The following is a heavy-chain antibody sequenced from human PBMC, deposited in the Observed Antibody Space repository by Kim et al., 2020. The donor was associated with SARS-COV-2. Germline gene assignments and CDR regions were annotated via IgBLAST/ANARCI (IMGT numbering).Heavy chain of an antibody. CDR3: AKGRYYDSSGYYAEPWDY. V-gene: IGHV3-30*02. J-gene: IGHJ4*02. D-gene: IGHD3-22*01. Sequence: KGRFTISRDNSKNTLYLQMNSLRAEDTAVYYCAKGRYYDSSGYYAEPWDYWGQGTLVTVSS.